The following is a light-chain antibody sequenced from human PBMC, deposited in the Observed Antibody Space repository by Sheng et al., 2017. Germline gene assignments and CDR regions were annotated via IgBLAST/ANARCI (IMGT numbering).Light chain of an antibody. CDR3: NSYAAADKVV. J-gene: IGLJ2*01. Sequence: QSALTQPASVSGSPGQSITISCTGSSSDVGGYNFVSWYQQHPGKAPKLMIYDVTKRPSGVPDRFSGSKSGNTASLTVSGLQAEDEADYYCNSYAAADKVVFGGGTRLDR. CDR1: SSDVGGYNF. CDR2: DVT. V-gene: IGLV2-8*01.